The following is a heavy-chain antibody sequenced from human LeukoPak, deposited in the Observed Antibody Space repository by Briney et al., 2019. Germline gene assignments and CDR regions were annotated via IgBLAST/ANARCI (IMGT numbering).Heavy chain of an antibody. Sequence: GESLKISCKGSGYSFTSYWIGWVRQMPGKGLEWMGIIYPGDSDTRYSPSFQGQVTISADKSISTAYLQWSSLKASDTAMYYCARQPRYCSGGSCLFDYWGQGTLVTVSS. D-gene: IGHD2-15*01. V-gene: IGHV5-51*01. CDR3: ARQPRYCSGGSCLFDY. J-gene: IGHJ4*02. CDR1: GYSFTSYW. CDR2: IYPGDSDT.